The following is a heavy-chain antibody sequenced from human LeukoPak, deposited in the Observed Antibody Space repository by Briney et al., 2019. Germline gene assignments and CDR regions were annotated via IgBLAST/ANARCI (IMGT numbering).Heavy chain of an antibody. CDR1: GFTFSSYS. Sequence: GGSLRLSCAASGFTFSSYSMNWVRQAPGKGLEWVSSISSSSSYIYYADSVKGRFTISRDNAKNSLYLQMNSLRAEDTTVYYCARSPTGSGWYYFDYWGQGTLVTVSS. D-gene: IGHD6-19*01. CDR3: ARSPTGSGWYYFDY. J-gene: IGHJ4*02. CDR2: ISSSSSYI. V-gene: IGHV3-21*01.